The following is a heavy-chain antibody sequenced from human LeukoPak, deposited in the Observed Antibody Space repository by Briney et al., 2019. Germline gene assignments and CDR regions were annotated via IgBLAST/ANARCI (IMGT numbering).Heavy chain of an antibody. CDR1: GDSVSSNSAA. J-gene: IGHJ3*01. V-gene: IGHV6-1*01. D-gene: IGHD4-23*01. CDR2: TYHRSKWYS. CDR3: SRFRDSTPVATDAFDV. Sequence: SQTLSLTCAISGDSVSSNSAAWNWIRQSPSRGLEWLARTYHRSKWYSDYAASVKSRITINPDTSKNQFSLQLNSVTPEDTAVYYCSRFRDSTPVATDAFDVWGQGTRVTVAS.